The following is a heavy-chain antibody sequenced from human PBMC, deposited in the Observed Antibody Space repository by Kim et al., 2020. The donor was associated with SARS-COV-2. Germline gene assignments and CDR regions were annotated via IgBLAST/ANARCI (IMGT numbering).Heavy chain of an antibody. CDR3: AGDCSGGSCDGAFAI. D-gene: IGHD2-15*01. J-gene: IGHJ3*02. Sequence: SETLSLTCTVSGGSISSYYWSWIRQPAGKGLEWIGRIYTSGSTNYNPSLKSRVTMSVDTSKNQFSLKLSSVTAADTAVYYCAGDCSGGSCDGAFAIWGQGPMVTVSS. CDR1: GGSISSYY. V-gene: IGHV4-4*07. CDR2: IYTSGST.